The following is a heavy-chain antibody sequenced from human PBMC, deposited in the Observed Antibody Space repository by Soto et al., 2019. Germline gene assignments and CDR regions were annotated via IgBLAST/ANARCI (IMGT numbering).Heavy chain of an antibody. CDR3: AKAYFDILTGYFGDY. CDR2: MSNSGSRT. V-gene: IGHV3-23*01. J-gene: IGHJ4*02. CDR1: GFTFSNYA. D-gene: IGHD3-9*01. Sequence: VQLLESGGGLVQPGGSLRLSCAASGFTFSNYAMSWVRQAPGKGLEWVSGMSNSGSRTYYADSVKGRFIISRDNSKNTLYLRMNSLSPEDTAVYYCAKAYFDILTGYFGDYWGQGTLVSVSS.